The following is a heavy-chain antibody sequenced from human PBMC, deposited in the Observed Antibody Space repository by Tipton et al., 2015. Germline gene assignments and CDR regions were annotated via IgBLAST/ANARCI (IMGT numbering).Heavy chain of an antibody. D-gene: IGHD3-22*01. CDR1: GASIVNYY. V-gene: IGHV4-59*12. Sequence: LRLSCTVSGASIVNYYWNWIRLSPGKGLEWIGYIDDSGTTNYNPSLKSRVTMSVDTSKNQFSLHLSSVTAADTAVYYCAREVWYNDSTGYDYWGQGTLVTVSS. CDR2: IDDSGTT. CDR3: AREVWYNDSTGYDY. J-gene: IGHJ4*02.